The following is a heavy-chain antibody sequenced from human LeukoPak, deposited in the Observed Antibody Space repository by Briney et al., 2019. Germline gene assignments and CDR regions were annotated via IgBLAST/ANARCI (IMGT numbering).Heavy chain of an antibody. J-gene: IGHJ4*02. CDR2: IWFDGSNK. CDR1: GFTFSNYD. D-gene: IGHD6-19*01. Sequence: PGRSLRLSCAASGFTFSNYDMHRVRQAPGKGLEWVAVIWFDGSNKFYADSVKGRFTISRDNSKNTLYLQMNSLRAEDTAVYYCASSAGALIDCWGQGTLVTVSS. CDR3: ASSAGALIDC. V-gene: IGHV3-33*01.